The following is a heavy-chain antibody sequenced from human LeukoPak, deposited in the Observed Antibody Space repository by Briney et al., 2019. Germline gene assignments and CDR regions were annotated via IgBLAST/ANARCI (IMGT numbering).Heavy chain of an antibody. CDR1: GFTFTSYP. J-gene: IGHJ4*02. D-gene: IGHD3-10*01. CDR2: ISKDGSDE. Sequence: GGSLRLSCAASGFTFTSYPLYWVRQPPGKGLEWVALISKDGSDEDYADSVKGRFTVSRDNSRDTLFLQMSGLRVDDTAVYYCAREAYYGSGRSRQPSPVWGQGTSVTVSS. CDR3: AREAYYGSGRSRQPSPV. V-gene: IGHV3-30*15.